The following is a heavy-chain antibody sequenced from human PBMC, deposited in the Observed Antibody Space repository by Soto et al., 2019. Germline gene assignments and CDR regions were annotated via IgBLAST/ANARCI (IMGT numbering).Heavy chain of an antibody. D-gene: IGHD6-19*01. V-gene: IGHV3-23*01. J-gene: IGHJ4*02. CDR1: GFTFSSYA. CDR3: AKDRGIAVWLVYYFDY. Sequence: GGSLRLSCAASGFTFSSYAMSWVRQAPGKGLEWVSAISGSGGSTYYADSVKGRFTISRDNSKNTLYLQMNSLRAEDTAVYYCAKDRGIAVWLVYYFDYWGQGTLVTVSS. CDR2: ISGSGGST.